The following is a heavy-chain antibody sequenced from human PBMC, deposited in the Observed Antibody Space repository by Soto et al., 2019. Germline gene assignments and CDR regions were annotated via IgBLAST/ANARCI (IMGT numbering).Heavy chain of an antibody. J-gene: IGHJ4*02. Sequence: SETLSLTCTVSGASISTYYWSWFRQPPGKGLEWIGYIHDSGSTYYNPSLNSRATMSLDMSRNRLFLQLNSVTAADTAVYYCARRPYDILTGYYLYYFDHWGQGTLVTVSS. D-gene: IGHD3-9*01. CDR2: IHDSGST. V-gene: IGHV4-59*01. CDR1: GASISTYY. CDR3: ARRPYDILTGYYLYYFDH.